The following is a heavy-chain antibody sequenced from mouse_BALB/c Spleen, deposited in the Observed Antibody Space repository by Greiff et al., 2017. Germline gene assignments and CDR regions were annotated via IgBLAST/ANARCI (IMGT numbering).Heavy chain of an antibody. CDR3: AFITTAFDY. CDR1: GFTFSSYA. CDR2: ISSGGST. D-gene: IGHD1-2*01. J-gene: IGHJ2*01. V-gene: IGHV5-6-5*01. Sequence: EVHLVESGGGLVKPGGSLKLSCAASGFTFSSYAMSWVRQTPEKRLEWVASISSGGSTYYPDSVKGRFTISRDNARNILYLQMSSLRSEDTAMYYCAFITTAFDYWGQGTTLTVSS.